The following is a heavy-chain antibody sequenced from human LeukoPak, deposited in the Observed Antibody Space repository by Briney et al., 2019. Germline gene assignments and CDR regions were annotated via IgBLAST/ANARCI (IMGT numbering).Heavy chain of an antibody. D-gene: IGHD6-19*01. CDR1: GGSISSYY. CDR3: ARLGYSSGWYLDY. Sequence: SETLFLTCTVSGGSISSYYWSWIRQPPGEGLEWIGYIYYSGSTNYNPSLKSRVTISVDTSKNQFSLKLSSVTAADTAVYYCARLGYSSGWYLDYWGQGTLVTVSS. J-gene: IGHJ4*02. V-gene: IGHV4-59*08. CDR2: IYYSGST.